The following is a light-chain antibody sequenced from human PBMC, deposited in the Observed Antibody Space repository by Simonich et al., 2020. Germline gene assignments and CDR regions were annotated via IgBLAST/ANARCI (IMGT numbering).Light chain of an antibody. J-gene: IGLJ2*01. CDR3: SSYTSSSTLVV. Sequence: QSALTQPASGAGTPGQSITIPGTGTSSDVGSYNLVSWYQQHPGKAPKLMIYEGSKRPSGVSNRFSGSKSGNTASLTISGLQAEDEADYYCSSYTSSSTLVVFGGGTKLTVL. V-gene: IGLV2-14*02. CDR1: SSDVGSYNL. CDR2: EGS.